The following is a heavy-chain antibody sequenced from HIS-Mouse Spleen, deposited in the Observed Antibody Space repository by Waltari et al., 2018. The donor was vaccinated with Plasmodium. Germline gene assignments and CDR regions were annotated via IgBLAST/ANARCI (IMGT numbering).Heavy chain of an antibody. J-gene: IGHJ3*02. Sequence: QITLKESGPTLVKPTQTLTLTCTFSGFSLSTSGVGVGWIRQPPGKALEWLALSYWNEDKRYSPSLKGRLTITKDTSKNQVVLTMTNMDPVDTATYYCAHSTLMVYAIRHAFDIWGQGTMVTVSS. D-gene: IGHD2-8*01. CDR2: SYWNEDK. CDR3: AHSTLMVYAIRHAFDI. V-gene: IGHV2-5*01. CDR1: GFSLSTSGVG.